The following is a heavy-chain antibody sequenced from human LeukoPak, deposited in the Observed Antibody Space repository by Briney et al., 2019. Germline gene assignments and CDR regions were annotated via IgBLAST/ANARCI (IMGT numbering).Heavy chain of an antibody. V-gene: IGHV1-18*01. D-gene: IGHD2-2*01. CDR3: AREGHCSSTVCYDPYNWFDP. CDR1: GYTSTSYG. CDR2: ISGYTGNT. Sequence: ASVEVSCKASGYTSTSYGISWVRQAPGQGLEWMGWISGYTGNTNYAQKLQGRVTMTTDTSTSTAYMELRSLRSDDTAVYYCAREGHCSSTVCYDPYNWFDPWGQGTLVTVSS. J-gene: IGHJ5*02.